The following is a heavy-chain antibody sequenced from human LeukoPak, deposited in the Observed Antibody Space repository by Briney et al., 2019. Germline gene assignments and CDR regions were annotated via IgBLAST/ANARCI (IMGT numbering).Heavy chain of an antibody. J-gene: IGHJ4*02. Sequence: PGGSLRLSCAASGFTFSSYAMSWVRQAPGKGLEWVSAISGSGGSTYYADSVRGRFTISRDNSKNTLYLQMSSLRAGDTAVYYCAKGYYYDSSGYDCWGQGTLVTVSS. CDR3: AKGYYYDSSGYDC. CDR1: GFTFSSYA. D-gene: IGHD3-22*01. CDR2: ISGSGGST. V-gene: IGHV3-23*01.